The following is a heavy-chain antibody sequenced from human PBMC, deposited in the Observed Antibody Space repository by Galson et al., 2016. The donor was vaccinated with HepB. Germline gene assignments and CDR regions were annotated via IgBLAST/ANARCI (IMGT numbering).Heavy chain of an antibody. Sequence: SLRLSCAASGFTFSSYGLNWVRQAPGKGLEWVAVVSHDGSETYYVDSVKGRFTISRDNSKNTLYLQMSSLRPEDTAVYYCAEHRREGVLILGHENALDVWGQGTMVTVSS. J-gene: IGHJ3*01. D-gene: IGHD2-8*01. CDR2: VSHDGSET. V-gene: IGHV3-30*18. CDR3: AEHRREGVLILGHENALDV. CDR1: GFTFSSYG.